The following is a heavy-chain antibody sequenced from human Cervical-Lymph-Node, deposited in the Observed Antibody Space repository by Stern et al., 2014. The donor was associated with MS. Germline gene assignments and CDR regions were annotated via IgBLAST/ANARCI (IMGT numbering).Heavy chain of an antibody. Sequence: QVQLVESGAEVKKPGASVQVSCKVSGYTLSAKSMNWVRQAPGQGLEWMGGFDHEHGETRYAQKFQGRVTMAEDRSTDTAYMELSSLRSEDTAVYYCATHRGRVTYYYGMDVWGQGTTVTVSS. CDR2: FDHEHGET. CDR3: ATHRGRVTYYYGMDV. CDR1: GYTLSAKS. V-gene: IGHV1-24*01. D-gene: IGHD2-21*02. J-gene: IGHJ6*02.